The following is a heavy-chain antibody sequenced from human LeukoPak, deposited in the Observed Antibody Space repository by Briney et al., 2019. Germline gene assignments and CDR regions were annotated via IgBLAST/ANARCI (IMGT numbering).Heavy chain of an antibody. Sequence: GGSLRLSCAASGFTFTGYWMSWVRQAPGKGLEWVANIKQDGSEKYYVDSVKGRFTISRDNAKNSLYLQMNSLRAEDTAVYYCATYYGSGSYNNKLIDYWGQGTLVTVSS. D-gene: IGHD3-10*01. J-gene: IGHJ4*02. V-gene: IGHV3-7*01. CDR2: IKQDGSEK. CDR3: ATYYGSGSYNNKLIDY. CDR1: GFTFTGYW.